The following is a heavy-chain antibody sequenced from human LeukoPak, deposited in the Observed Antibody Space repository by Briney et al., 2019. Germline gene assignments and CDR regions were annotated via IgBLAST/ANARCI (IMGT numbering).Heavy chain of an antibody. V-gene: IGHV4-34*01. CDR1: GGSFSGYY. Sequence: SETMSLTCAVYGGSFSGYYWSWIRQPPGKGLEWIGEINHSGSTNYNPSLKSRVTISVDTSKNQFSLKLSSVTAADTAVYYCASRTAAGTLYWGQGTLVTVSS. CDR2: INHSGST. J-gene: IGHJ4*02. CDR3: ASRTAAGTLY. D-gene: IGHD6-13*01.